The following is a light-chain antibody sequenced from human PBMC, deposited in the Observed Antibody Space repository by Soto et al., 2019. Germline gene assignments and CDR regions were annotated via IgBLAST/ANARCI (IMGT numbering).Light chain of an antibody. V-gene: IGLV1-44*01. Sequence: QSVLTQPPSASGTPGQRVTISCSGSSSNIGSDTVNWYRQLPGTAPKLLIYSNDQRPSGVPDRFSGSKSGTSASLAISGLQSEDEADYYCAAWDDSLNGWVFGGGTQLTVL. CDR1: SSNIGSDT. J-gene: IGLJ3*02. CDR3: AAWDDSLNGWV. CDR2: SND.